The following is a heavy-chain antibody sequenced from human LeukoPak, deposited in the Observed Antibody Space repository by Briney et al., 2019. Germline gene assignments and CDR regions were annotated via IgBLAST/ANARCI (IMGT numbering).Heavy chain of an antibody. CDR1: GFTFSSYS. CDR2: ISSSSSYI. V-gene: IGHV3-21*01. Sequence: GGSLRLSCAASGFTFSSYSMNWVRQAPGKGLEWVSSISSSSSYIYYADSVKSRFTISRDNAKNSLYLQMNSLRAEDTAVYYCARILHGSGSYGLDYWGQGTLVTVSS. CDR3: ARILHGSGSYGLDY. D-gene: IGHD3-10*01. J-gene: IGHJ4*02.